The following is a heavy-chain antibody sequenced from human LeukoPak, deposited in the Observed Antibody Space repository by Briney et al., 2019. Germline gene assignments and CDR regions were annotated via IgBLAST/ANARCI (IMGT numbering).Heavy chain of an antibody. CDR2: NTGGSTT. V-gene: IGHV3-74*01. CDR3: AKESGYDVDLEY. D-gene: IGHD5-12*01. Sequence: GGSLRLSCAGSGFTFSTYWMHWVRQAPGGGLVWVSGNTGGSTTSYADSVKGRFTISRDNAKDTVYLQMSSLRAEDTAVYYCAKESGYDVDLEYWGQGALVTVSS. J-gene: IGHJ4*02. CDR1: GFTFSTYW.